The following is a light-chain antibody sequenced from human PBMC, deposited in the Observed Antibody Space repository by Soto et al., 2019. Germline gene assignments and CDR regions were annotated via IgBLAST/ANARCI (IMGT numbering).Light chain of an antibody. J-gene: IGLJ1*01. Sequence: QSALTQPAPVSGSPGQSITISCTGTSSDVGGYNYVSWYQQHQGKAPKLIIYDVNNRPSVVSNRFSGSKSGNTASLTISGLQAEDEADYYCSSYTSSSTYVFGTGTKLTVL. CDR2: DVN. CDR1: SSDVGGYNY. CDR3: SSYTSSSTYV. V-gene: IGLV2-14*03.